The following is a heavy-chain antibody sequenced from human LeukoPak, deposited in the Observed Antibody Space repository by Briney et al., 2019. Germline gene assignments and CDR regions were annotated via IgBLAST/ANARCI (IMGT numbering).Heavy chain of an antibody. V-gene: IGHV3-23*01. CDR1: GFSFSNYA. J-gene: IGHJ4*02. D-gene: IGHD6-6*01. CDR3: ARDEYSSDY. CDR2: ISGSGHSS. Sequence: GGSLRLSCAASGFSFSNYAMSWVRQAPGKGLEWVSGISGSGHSSYYADSVKGRFTISRDNAKNSLFLQMSSLRADDTAVYYCARDEYSSDYWGQGTLVTVSS.